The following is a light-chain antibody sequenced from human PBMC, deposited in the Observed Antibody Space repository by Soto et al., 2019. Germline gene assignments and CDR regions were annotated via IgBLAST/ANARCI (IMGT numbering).Light chain of an antibody. V-gene: IGKV3-15*01. Sequence: EIVLTQSPATLSLSPGERAILSCRASQNISINLAWYQQKPGQAPRLLIYAASNRATGVPARFSGSWSGTEFTLTISSLQSEDFAVYYCQQYNNWITFGQGTRLENK. J-gene: IGKJ5*01. CDR2: AAS. CDR1: QNISIN. CDR3: QQYNNWIT.